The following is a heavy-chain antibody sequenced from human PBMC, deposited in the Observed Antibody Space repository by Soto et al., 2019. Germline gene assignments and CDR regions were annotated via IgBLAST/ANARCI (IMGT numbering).Heavy chain of an antibody. Sequence: PGECLKISCKGSGYSFTSYWIGWVRQMPGKGLEWMGIIYPGDSDTRYSPSFQGQVTISADKSISTAYLQWSSLKASDTAMYYCARHGYYDSSGSRTYGMDVWGQGTTVTVSS. D-gene: IGHD3-22*01. J-gene: IGHJ6*02. CDR3: ARHGYYDSSGSRTYGMDV. CDR1: GYSFTSYW. CDR2: IYPGDSDT. V-gene: IGHV5-51*01.